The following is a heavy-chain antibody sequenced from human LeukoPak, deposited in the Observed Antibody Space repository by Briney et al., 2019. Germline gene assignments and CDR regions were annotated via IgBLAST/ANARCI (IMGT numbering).Heavy chain of an antibody. CDR1: GGSFSGYY. CDR3: ARGSTAQYYYYYYYMDV. CDR2: INHSGST. Sequence: SETLSLTCAVYGGSFSGYYWSWIRQPPGKGLEWIGEINHSGSTNYNPSLKSRVTISVDTSKSQFSLKLSSVTAADTAVYYCARGSTAQYYYYYYYMDVWGKGTTVTVSS. V-gene: IGHV4-34*01. D-gene: IGHD5-18*01. J-gene: IGHJ6*03.